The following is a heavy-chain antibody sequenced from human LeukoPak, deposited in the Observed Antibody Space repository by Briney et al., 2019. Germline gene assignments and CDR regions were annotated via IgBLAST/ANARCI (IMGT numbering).Heavy chain of an antibody. CDR2: INSDGNTA. D-gene: IGHD1-26*01. CDR1: GFTFSRYW. CDR3: ARGGVGAMSDY. Sequence: GGSLRLSCAASGFTFSRYWMRWVRQAPGKGLVWVSQINSDGNTASYADSVKGRFTISRDNTKNTLFLQMNSLRAEDTAVYYCARGGVGAMSDYWGQGTLVTVSS. V-gene: IGHV3-74*01. J-gene: IGHJ4*02.